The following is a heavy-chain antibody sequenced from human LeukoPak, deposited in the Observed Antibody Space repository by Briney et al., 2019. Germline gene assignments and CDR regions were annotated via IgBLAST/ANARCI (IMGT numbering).Heavy chain of an antibody. D-gene: IGHD6-13*01. J-gene: IGHJ4*02. CDR2: VYYSGST. CDR3: ARLVVSTWYHEVLLGRDY. V-gene: IGHV4-39*01. Sequence: SGTLSLTCTVAGGSISSNLNYWGWMRQPPGKGLEWIGNVYYSGSTYYNTSLKSRVTLSIDTSKNQFSLKLTSVTAADTAVYYCARLVVSTWYHEVLLGRDYWGQGTLVTVSS. CDR1: GGSISSNLNY.